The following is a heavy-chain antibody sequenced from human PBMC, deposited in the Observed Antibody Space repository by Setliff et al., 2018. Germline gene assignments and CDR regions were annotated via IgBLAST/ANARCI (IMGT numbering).Heavy chain of an antibody. J-gene: IGHJ5*02. CDR3: ARYYYDSSGYSESDLGWFDP. CDR2: INHSGRT. D-gene: IGHD3-22*01. CDR1: GGSFSGYY. V-gene: IGHV4-34*10. Sequence: SETLSLTCAVYGGSFSGYYWGWFRQPPGKGLAWIGEINHSGRTNYQPSLKSRVTMSVDTSKNQFSLKLSSVTALDTAVYYCARYYYDSSGYSESDLGWFDPWGQGTLVTVSS.